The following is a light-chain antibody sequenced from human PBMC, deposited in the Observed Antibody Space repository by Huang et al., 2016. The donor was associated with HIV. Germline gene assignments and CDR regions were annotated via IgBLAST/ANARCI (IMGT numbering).Light chain of an antibody. J-gene: IGKJ4*01. CDR3: QQYHSYPPLT. CDR2: GAS. V-gene: IGKV1-8*01. Sequence: IRITQSPSSIFALTGDKITITCRASQSLGSSLAWYQQKPGQAPKLLIYGASSLENGVPSRFIGSGSGTNFSLTVNCLQSEDFATYYCQQYHSYPPLTFGGGTKVEI. CDR1: QSLGSS.